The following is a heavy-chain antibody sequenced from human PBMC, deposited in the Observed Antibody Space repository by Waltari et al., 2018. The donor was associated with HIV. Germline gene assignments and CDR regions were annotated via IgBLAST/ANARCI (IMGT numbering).Heavy chain of an antibody. D-gene: IGHD2-21*01. J-gene: IGHJ5*02. Sequence: ELYLLESGGGLVQPGGSLSVSCGGSGFTFKNYAVSWVRQAPGKGLEWISSVSESGDSTYYADSVEGRFTISRDNSKNMLYLQMNGLRVEDTAVYYCAGEDDRGDFPWGQGTLVTVSA. V-gene: IGHV3-23*01. CDR2: VSESGDST. CDR3: AGEDDRGDFP. CDR1: GFTFKNYA.